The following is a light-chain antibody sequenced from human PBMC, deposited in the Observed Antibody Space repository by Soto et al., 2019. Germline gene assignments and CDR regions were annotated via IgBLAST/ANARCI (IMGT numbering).Light chain of an antibody. V-gene: IGKV4-1*01. CDR3: QQYYSTPLT. CDR2: WAS. Sequence: DIVMTQSPDSLAVSLGERATINCKSSQSVLYSSNNKNDLAWYQQKPVQPPTLLIYWASTRESGVPDRFSGSGSGTDFTLTISSLQAEDVAVYYCQQYYSTPLTFGGGTKVEIK. CDR1: QSVLYSSNNKND. J-gene: IGKJ4*01.